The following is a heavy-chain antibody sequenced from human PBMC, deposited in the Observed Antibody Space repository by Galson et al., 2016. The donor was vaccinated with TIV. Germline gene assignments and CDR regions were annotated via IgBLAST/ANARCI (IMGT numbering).Heavy chain of an antibody. J-gene: IGHJ5*02. CDR3: ATVKLQIPIWFDP. CDR1: GASVDSETYH. CDR2: ADSGIT. D-gene: IGHD2-21*01. Sequence: SETLSLTCTVPGASVDSETYHWIWIRQPPGKGLEYIGNADSGITNYHPSLRSRVTISVDTSKNQFSLNLGSVTAADTAVYYCATVKLQIPIWFDPWGQGALVTVS. V-gene: IGHV4-61*01.